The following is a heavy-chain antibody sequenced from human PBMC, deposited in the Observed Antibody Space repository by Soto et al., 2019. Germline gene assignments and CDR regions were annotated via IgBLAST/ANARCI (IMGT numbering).Heavy chain of an antibody. V-gene: IGHV3-48*01. Sequence: EVQLVESGGGLVQPGGSLRLSCAASGFTFSRYSMNWVRQAPGKGLEWVSYISSSSGPIYYTNSVKGRFTISRDNAKNSLYLQMNSLRAEDTAVYYCARDGTVPPLDSWGQGTLVTVSS. CDR3: ARDGTVPPLDS. J-gene: IGHJ4*02. CDR1: GFTFSRYS. D-gene: IGHD4-17*01. CDR2: ISSSSGPI.